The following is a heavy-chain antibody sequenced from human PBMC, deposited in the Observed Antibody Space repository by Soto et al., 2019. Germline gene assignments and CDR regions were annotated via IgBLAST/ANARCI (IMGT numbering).Heavy chain of an antibody. CDR1: GFTFTDFY. CDR3: AGWGGQDYKY. Sequence: EVQLVQSGGGLVQPGGSLRLSCVGSGFTFTDFYMNWVRQAPGKGLEWVANIRPDGSETNYVESVKGRFTTSRDNAKNSLFLQMNSLRADDTAVYYCAGWGGQDYKYLGQGILVTVSS. CDR2: IRPDGSET. J-gene: IGHJ4*02. D-gene: IGHD4-4*01. V-gene: IGHV3-7*03.